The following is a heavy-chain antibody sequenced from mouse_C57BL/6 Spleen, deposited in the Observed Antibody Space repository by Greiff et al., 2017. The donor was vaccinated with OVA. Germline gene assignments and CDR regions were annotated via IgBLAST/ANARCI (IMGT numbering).Heavy chain of an antibody. Sequence: VQLQQSGAELVRPGTSVKVSCKASGYAFTNYLIEWVKQRPGQGLEWIGVINPGSGGTNYNEKFKGKATLTADKSSSTAYMQLSSLTSEDSAVYFCASYDYVAWFAYWGQGTLVTVSA. V-gene: IGHV1-54*01. J-gene: IGHJ3*01. D-gene: IGHD2-4*01. CDR3: ASYDYVAWFAY. CDR1: GYAFTNYL. CDR2: INPGSGGT.